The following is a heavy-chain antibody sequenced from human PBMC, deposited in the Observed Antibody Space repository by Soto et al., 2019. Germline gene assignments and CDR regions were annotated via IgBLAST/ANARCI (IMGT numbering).Heavy chain of an antibody. CDR1: GFTFSGYA. CDR3: ARKVSGSTGCPHLWYFDL. D-gene: IGHD3-10*01. Sequence: EVQRLDSGGGWVQPGGSLRLSCAASGFTFSGYALTWVRQAPGKGLEWVSAISGAGDATFYADSVKGRFTISRDKSKNTLYLQMNTLRAEDTAVYYWARKVSGSTGCPHLWYFDLWGRGTLVTVSS. CDR2: ISGAGDAT. V-gene: IGHV3-23*01. J-gene: IGHJ2*01.